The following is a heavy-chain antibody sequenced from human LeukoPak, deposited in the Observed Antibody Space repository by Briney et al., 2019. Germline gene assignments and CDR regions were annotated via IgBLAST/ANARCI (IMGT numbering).Heavy chain of an antibody. D-gene: IGHD3-22*01. CDR3: ARGESSGSNWFDP. V-gene: IGHV4-4*07. CDR2: IYTSGST. CDR1: GGSISSYY. Sequence: SETLSLTCTVSGGSISSYYWNWIRQPAGKGLEWVGRIYTSGSTNYNPSLKSRVSMSVDTSKNQFSLKLSSVTAADTAVYYCARGESSGSNWFDPWGQGTLVTVSS. J-gene: IGHJ5*02.